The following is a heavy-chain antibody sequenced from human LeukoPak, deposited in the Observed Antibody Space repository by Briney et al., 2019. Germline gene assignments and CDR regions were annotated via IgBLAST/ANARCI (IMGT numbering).Heavy chain of an antibody. V-gene: IGHV1-2*02. CDR3: ATESLGTVTTSSVY. D-gene: IGHD4-17*01. CDR2: INPNSGGT. J-gene: IGHJ4*02. Sequence: GASVKVSCKASGYTFTGYYMHWVRQAPGQGLEWMGWINPNSGGTNYAQKFQGRVTMTRDTSISTAYMELSRLRSDDTAVYYCATESLGTVTTSSVYWGQGTLVTVSS. CDR1: GYTFTGYY.